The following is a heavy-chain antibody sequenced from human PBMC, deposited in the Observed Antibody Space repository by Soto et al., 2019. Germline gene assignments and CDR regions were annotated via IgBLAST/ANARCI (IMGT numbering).Heavy chain of an antibody. CDR2: LYWDDDK. J-gene: IGHJ4*02. V-gene: IGHV2-5*02. D-gene: IGHD3-3*01. Sequence: QITLNASGPTVVKPTEPLTLTCTFSGVSLTTSGLGVGWVRQCPVKAPDWLPFLYWDDDKRYSTSLKSRLNTNKDNTQNPVVLTMATVDPADTANYYCAHRVLRAVFGLVTTTAIYFDFWGQGPPVVVSS. CDR3: AHRVLRAVFGLVTTTAIYFDF. CDR1: GVSLTTSGLG.